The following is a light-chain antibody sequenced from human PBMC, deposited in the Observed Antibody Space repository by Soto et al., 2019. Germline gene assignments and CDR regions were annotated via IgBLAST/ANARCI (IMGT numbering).Light chain of an antibody. J-gene: IGLJ1*01. CDR3: CSYTTSNTRQLV. CDR1: SSDVGGYNY. Sequence: QSVLTQPASVSGSPGQSITISCTGTSSDVGGYNYVSWYQHHPGKAPKLMIYDVSNRPSGVSNRFSGSKSGNTASLTISGLQPEDESDYYSCSYTTSNTRQLVFGTGTKVTVL. CDR2: DVS. V-gene: IGLV2-14*03.